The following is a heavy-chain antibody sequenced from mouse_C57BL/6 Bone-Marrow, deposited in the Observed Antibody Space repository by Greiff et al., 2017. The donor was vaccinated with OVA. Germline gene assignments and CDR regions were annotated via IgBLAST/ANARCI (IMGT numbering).Heavy chain of an antibody. CDR3: ARSELGRGYFDY. D-gene: IGHD4-1*01. V-gene: IGHV1-26*01. J-gene: IGHJ2*01. CDR1: GYTFTNYY. Sequence: VQLQQSGPELVKPGASVKLSCKASGYTFTNYYMNWVKQSHGKSLEWIGDINPSNGGTSYNQKFKGKATLTVDKSSSTAYMKLRSLTSEDFAVDYCARSELGRGYFDYWGQGTTLTVSS. CDR2: INPSNGGT.